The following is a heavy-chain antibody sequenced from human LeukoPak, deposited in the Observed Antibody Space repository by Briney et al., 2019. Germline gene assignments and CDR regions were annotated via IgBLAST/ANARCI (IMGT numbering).Heavy chain of an antibody. CDR3: ARDRPKYYYDSSGVS. CDR2: IKQDGSEK. D-gene: IGHD3-22*01. V-gene: IGHV3-7*01. Sequence: GGSLRLSCAASGFTFSSYWMSWVRQAPGKGQEWVANIKQDGSEKYYVDSVKGRFTISRDNAKNSLYLQMNSLRAEDTAVYYCARDRPKYYYDSSGVSWGQGTLVTVSS. J-gene: IGHJ4*02. CDR1: GFTFSSYW.